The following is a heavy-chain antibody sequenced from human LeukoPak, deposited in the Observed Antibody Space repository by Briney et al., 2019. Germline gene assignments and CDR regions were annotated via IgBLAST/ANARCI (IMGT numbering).Heavy chain of an antibody. V-gene: IGHV3-7*03. D-gene: IGHD2-2*02. CDR2: IKQDETEK. CDR1: GFTFSNFW. Sequence: GGSLRLSCTASGFTFSNFWMGWVRQAPGKGLEWVANIKQDETEKFCLGSVKGRFTISRDNAKNSLYLQMNSLRVEDTALYYCARDRVPAAILPYYGMDVWGQGTTVTVSS. J-gene: IGHJ6*02. CDR3: ARDRVPAAILPYYGMDV.